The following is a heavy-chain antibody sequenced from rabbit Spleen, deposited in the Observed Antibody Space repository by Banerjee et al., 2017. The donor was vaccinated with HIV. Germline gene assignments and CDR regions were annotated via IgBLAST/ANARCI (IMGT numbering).Heavy chain of an antibody. Sequence: QEQLEESGGDLVKPEGSLTLTCTASGFSFSSSYWICWVRQAPGKGLEWIACIYAGSSGSTYYASWAKGRFTISKTSSTTVTLQMTSLTAADTATYFCARGGDYDNDSPYYRANLWGQGTLVTGS. J-gene: IGHJ4*01. CDR1: GFSFSSSYW. D-gene: IGHD1-1*01. V-gene: IGHV1S45*01. CDR3: ARGGDYDNDSPYYRANL. CDR2: IYAGSSGST.